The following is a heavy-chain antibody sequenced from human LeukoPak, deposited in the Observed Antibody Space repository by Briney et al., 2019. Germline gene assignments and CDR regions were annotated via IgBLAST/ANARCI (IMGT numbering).Heavy chain of an antibody. CDR1: GYTFTGYY. V-gene: IGHV1-2*02. CDR3: ARVVPAAILVFFDY. Sequence: ASVKVSCKASGYTFTGYYMHWVRQAPGQGLEWMGWINPNSGGTNYAQKFQGRVTMTRDTSISTAYMELSRLRPDDTAVYYCARVVPAAILVFFDYWGQGTLVTVSS. CDR2: INPNSGGT. J-gene: IGHJ4*02. D-gene: IGHD2-2*02.